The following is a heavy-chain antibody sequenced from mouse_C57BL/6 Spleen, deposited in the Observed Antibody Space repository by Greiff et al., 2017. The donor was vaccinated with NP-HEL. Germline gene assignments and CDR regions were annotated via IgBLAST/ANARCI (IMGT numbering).Heavy chain of an antibody. J-gene: IGHJ4*01. D-gene: IGHD2-12*01. CDR2: ISGGGGNT. CDR3: ARHGRDSYLYAMDY. CDR1: GFTFSSYT. Sequence: EVMLVESGGGLVKPGGSLKLSCAASGFTFSSYTMSWVRQTPEKRLEWVATISGGGGNTYYPDSVKGRFTISRDNAKNTLYLQMSSLRSEDTALYYCARHGRDSYLYAMDYWGQGTSVTVSS. V-gene: IGHV5-9*01.